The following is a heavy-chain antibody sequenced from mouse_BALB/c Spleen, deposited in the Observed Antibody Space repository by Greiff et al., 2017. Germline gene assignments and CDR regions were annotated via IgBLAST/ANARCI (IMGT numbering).Heavy chain of an antibody. V-gene: IGHV1-14*01. Sequence: EVQLQQSGPELVKPGASVKMSCKASGYTFTSYVMHWVKQKPGQGLEWIGYINPYNDGTKYNEKFKGKATLTSDKSSSTAYMELSSLTSEDSAVYYCARHYGYDYYAMDYWGQGTSVTVSS. CDR3: ARHYGYDYYAMDY. CDR1: GYTFTSYV. D-gene: IGHD1-2*01. CDR2: INPYNDGT. J-gene: IGHJ4*01.